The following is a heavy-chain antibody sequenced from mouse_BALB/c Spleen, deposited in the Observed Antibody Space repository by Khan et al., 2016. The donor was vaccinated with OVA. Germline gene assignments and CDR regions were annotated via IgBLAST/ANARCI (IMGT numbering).Heavy chain of an antibody. CDR3: ARGNYYGYYFDY. CDR1: GYSITSGYA. D-gene: IGHD1-1*01. V-gene: IGHV3-2*02. Sequence: EVQLQESGPGLVKPSQSLSLTCTVTGYSITSGYAWNWIRQFPGNKLEWMGYISYSGGTSYNPSLKSRISITRDTSKNQFFLQLNSVTTEDTATYYYARGNYYGYYFDYWGQGTTRTGSS. CDR2: ISYSGGT. J-gene: IGHJ2*01.